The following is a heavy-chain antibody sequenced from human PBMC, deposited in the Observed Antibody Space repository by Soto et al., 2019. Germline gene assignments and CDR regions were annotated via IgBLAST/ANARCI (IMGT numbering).Heavy chain of an antibody. CDR2: IIPIFGTA. CDR3: ARMIPEGRSGYPYGMDV. Sequence: SVKVSCKASGGTLSSYAISWVRQAPGQGLEWMGGIIPIFGTANYAQKFQGRVTITADESTSTAYMELSSLRSEDTAVYYCARMIPEGRSGYPYGMDVWGQGTTVTVSS. D-gene: IGHD3-3*01. J-gene: IGHJ6*02. V-gene: IGHV1-69*13. CDR1: GGTLSSYA.